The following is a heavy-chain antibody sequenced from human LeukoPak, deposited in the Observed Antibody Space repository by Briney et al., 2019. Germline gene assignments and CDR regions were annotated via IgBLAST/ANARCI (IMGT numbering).Heavy chain of an antibody. CDR2: ISSSSSTI. D-gene: IGHD6-19*01. CDR1: GFTFSSYS. V-gene: IGHV3-48*01. J-gene: IGHJ4*02. Sequence: PGGSLRLSCAASGFTFSSYSMNWVRQAPGKGLEWVSYISSSSSTIYYADSVKGRFTISRDNSKNTLYLQMNSLRAEDTAVYYCAKDVYSSGWYYFDYWGQGTLATVSS. CDR3: AKDVYSSGWYYFDY.